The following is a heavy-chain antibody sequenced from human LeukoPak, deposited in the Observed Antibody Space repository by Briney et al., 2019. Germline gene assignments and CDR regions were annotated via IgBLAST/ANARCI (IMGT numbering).Heavy chain of an antibody. CDR2: ISAHNGNT. Sequence: GASVKVSCKASGYTFTSYGISWVRQAPGQGLEWMGRISAHNGNTNYAQKLQGRVTMTTDTSTSTAYMELSRLRSDDTAVYYCARDQRSCSGGSCYPGWFAPWGQGTLVTVSS. V-gene: IGHV1-18*01. J-gene: IGHJ5*02. CDR3: ARDQRSCSGGSCYPGWFAP. CDR1: GYTFTSYG. D-gene: IGHD2-15*01.